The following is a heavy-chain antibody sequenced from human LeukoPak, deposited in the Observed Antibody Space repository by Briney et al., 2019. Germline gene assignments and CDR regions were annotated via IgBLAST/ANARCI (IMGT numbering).Heavy chain of an antibody. Sequence: GGSLRLSCAASGFTFLNYVMSWVRQAPGKGLEWVSSISDNGGNTYYADSVKGRFTISRDNSKNTLYLQMNSLRAEDTAVYYCARDRGDSSGYPPYFDYWGQGTLVTVSS. V-gene: IGHV3-23*01. CDR2: ISDNGGNT. CDR1: GFTFLNYV. CDR3: ARDRGDSSGYPPYFDY. J-gene: IGHJ4*02. D-gene: IGHD3-22*01.